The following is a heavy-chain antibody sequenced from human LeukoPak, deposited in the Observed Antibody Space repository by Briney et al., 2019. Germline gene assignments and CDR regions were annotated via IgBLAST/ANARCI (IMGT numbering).Heavy chain of an antibody. V-gene: IGHV4-38-2*02. J-gene: IGHJ5*02. CDR1: GYSISSGYY. D-gene: IGHD3-10*01. CDR3: ARDGAMVGGVMAFDP. CDR2: IYHSGST. Sequence: PSETLSLTCTVSGYSISSGYYWGWIRQPPGKGLEWIGSIYHSGSTYYNPSLKSRVTISVDTSKNQFSLKLSSVTAADMAVYFCARDGAMVGGVMAFDPWGQGTLVTVSS.